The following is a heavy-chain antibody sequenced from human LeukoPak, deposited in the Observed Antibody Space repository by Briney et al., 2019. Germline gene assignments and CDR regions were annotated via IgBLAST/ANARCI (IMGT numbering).Heavy chain of an antibody. CDR1: GFSFTTYW. J-gene: IGHJ4*02. Sequence: GESLKISCQTSGFSFTTYWIGWVRQMPGKGLEWMGIIYPGDSDTRYSPSFQGQVTISADKSISTAYLQWSSLKASDTAMYYCARHGDTAMVLDYWGQGTLVTVSS. V-gene: IGHV5-51*01. CDR2: IYPGDSDT. CDR3: ARHGDTAMVLDY. D-gene: IGHD5-18*01.